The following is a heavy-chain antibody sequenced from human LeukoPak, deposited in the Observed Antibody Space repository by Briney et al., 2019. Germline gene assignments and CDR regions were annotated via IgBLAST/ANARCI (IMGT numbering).Heavy chain of an antibody. J-gene: IGHJ6*03. CDR2: INWNGGST. V-gene: IGHV3-20*04. CDR1: GFTFDDYG. Sequence: GGSLRLSCAASGFTFDDYGMSWVRQAPGKGLEWVSGINWNGGSTGYADSVKGRFTISRDNAKNSLYLQMNSLRAEDTALYYCARDLRAPRGHYMDVWGKGTTVTVSS. CDR3: ARDLRAPRGHYMDV.